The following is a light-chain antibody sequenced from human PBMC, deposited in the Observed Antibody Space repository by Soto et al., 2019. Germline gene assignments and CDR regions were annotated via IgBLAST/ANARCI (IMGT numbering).Light chain of an antibody. CDR2: DAS. J-gene: IGKJ1*01. CDR3: QQRSNWPWT. V-gene: IGKV3-11*01. Sequence: EIVLTQSPATLSLSPGERATLSCRASQSVSSYVAWYQQKPGQAPRLLIYDASNRATGIPARFSGSGSGTDFTLTISSLEPEDFAVYYCQQRSNWPWTFGQGTKVDI. CDR1: QSVSSY.